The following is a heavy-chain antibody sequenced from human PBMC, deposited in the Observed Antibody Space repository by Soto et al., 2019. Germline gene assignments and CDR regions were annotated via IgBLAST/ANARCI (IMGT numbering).Heavy chain of an antibody. V-gene: IGHV4-39*07. CDR3: AIGDDLDL. CDR2: VNHSGTT. D-gene: IGHD3-3*01. J-gene: IGHJ5*02. CDR1: GGSISSGPYS. Sequence: PSETLSLTCTVSGGSISSGPYSWGWIRQPPGEGLEWIGEVNHSGTTNFKPSLKSRLTISLDTSKEQFSLNLTSVTAADTAVYYCAIGDDLDLWAQGILVTVS.